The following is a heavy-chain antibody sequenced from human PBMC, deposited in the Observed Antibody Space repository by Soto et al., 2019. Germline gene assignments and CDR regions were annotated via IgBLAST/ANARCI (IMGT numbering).Heavy chain of an antibody. J-gene: IGHJ6*02. Sequence: SETLSLTCSVSGGSISSVGHYWTWIRQQPGKGLERIGYIYYSGSTDYNPSLKSRVTISVDRSKNQFSLNLSSATAADTAIYYCARESGGYDSSTRYGLDVWGQGTTVTVSS. CDR1: GGSISSVGHY. CDR3: ARESGGYDSSTRYGLDV. CDR2: IYYSGST. D-gene: IGHD6-25*01. V-gene: IGHV4-31*03.